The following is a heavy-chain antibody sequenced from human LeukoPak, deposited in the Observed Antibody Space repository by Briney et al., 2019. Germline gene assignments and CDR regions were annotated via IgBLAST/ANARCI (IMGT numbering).Heavy chain of an antibody. CDR3: AREEVDYGDYPLDY. D-gene: IGHD4-17*01. J-gene: IGHJ4*02. V-gene: IGHV3-21*01. CDR2: TSSSSSYI. Sequence: GGSLRLSCAASGFTFSSYSMNWVRQAPGKGLEWVSSTSSSSSYIYYADSVKGRFTISRDNAKNSLYLQMNSLRAEDTAVYYCAREEVDYGDYPLDYWGQGTLVTVSS. CDR1: GFTFSSYS.